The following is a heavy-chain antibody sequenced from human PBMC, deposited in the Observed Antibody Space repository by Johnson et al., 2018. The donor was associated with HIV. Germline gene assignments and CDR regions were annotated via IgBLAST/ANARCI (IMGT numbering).Heavy chain of an antibody. CDR3: ARGGGDSGYDRGGRAFDI. CDR1: GFTFSSYA. D-gene: IGHD5-12*01. J-gene: IGHJ3*02. V-gene: IGHV3-72*01. CDR2: TRNKANSYTT. Sequence: MQLVESGGGVVQPGMSLRLSCAASGFTFSSYAMHWVRQAPGKGLEWVGRTRNKANSYTTEYAASVKGRFTISRDDSKNSLYLQMNSLKTEDTAVYYCARGGGDSGYDRGGRAFDIWGQGTMVTVSS.